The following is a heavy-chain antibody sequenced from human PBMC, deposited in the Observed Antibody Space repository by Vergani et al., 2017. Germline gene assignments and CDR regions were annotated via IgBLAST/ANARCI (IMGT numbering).Heavy chain of an antibody. J-gene: IGHJ6*02. D-gene: IGHD6-13*01. CDR2: INPNSGGT. Sequence: QVQLVQSGAEVKKPGASVKVSCKASGYTFTGYYMHWVRQAPGQGLEWMGWINPNSGGTNYAQKLQGRVTMTTDTSTSTAYMELRSLRSDDTAVYYCARGGLPKQRMDVWGQGTTVTVSS. CDR3: ARGGLPKQRMDV. CDR1: GYTFTGYY. V-gene: IGHV1-2*02.